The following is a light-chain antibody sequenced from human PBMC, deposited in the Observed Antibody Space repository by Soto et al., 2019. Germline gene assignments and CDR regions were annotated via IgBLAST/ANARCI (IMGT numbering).Light chain of an antibody. Sequence: EIVMTQSPATLSVSPGERATLSCRASQSVSSNLAWYQQKPGQAPRLLIYGASTRPTGIPARFSGSRSGTELTLTISSLQSEDFAVYYCQHYNNWPRTFGQGTKVEIK. CDR3: QHYNNWPRT. V-gene: IGKV3-15*01. CDR1: QSVSSN. J-gene: IGKJ1*01. CDR2: GAS.